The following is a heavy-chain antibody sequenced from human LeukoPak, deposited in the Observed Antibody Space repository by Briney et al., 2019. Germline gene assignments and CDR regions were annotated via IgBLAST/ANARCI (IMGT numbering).Heavy chain of an antibody. V-gene: IGHV1-8*01. J-gene: IGHJ4*02. CDR1: GYTFTSYD. CDR2: MNPNSGNT. CDR3: ARQYCSNTSCYFDY. Sequence: ASVKVSCKASGYTFTSYDINWVRQATGQGLEWMGWMNPNSGNTGYAQKFQGRVTMTRNTSISTAYMELSSLRSEDTAVYYCARQYCSNTSCYFDYWGQGTLVTVSS. D-gene: IGHD2-2*01.